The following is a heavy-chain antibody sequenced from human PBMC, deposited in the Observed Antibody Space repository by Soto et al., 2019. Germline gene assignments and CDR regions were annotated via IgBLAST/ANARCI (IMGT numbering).Heavy chain of an antibody. CDR3: ARRYGGFDY. CDR1: GGSIRSSSYY. D-gene: IGHD1-26*01. Sequence: SETLSLTCTVSGGSIRSSSYYWGWIRQPPGKGLEWIGSIYYSGSTYYNPSLKSRVTISVDTSKNQFSLKLSSVTAADTAVYYCARRYGGFDYWGQGTLVTVSS. V-gene: IGHV4-39*01. CDR2: IYYSGST. J-gene: IGHJ4*02.